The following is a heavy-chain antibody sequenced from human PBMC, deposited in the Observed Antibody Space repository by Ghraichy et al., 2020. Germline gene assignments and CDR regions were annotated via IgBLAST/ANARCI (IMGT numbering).Heavy chain of an antibody. V-gene: IGHV3-33*01. CDR1: GFTFSSYG. Sequence: GGSLRLSCAASGFTFSSYGMHWVRQAPGKGLEWVAVIWYDGSNKYYADSVKGRFTISRDNSKNTLYLQMNSLRAEDTAVYYCARDHRPPPWGYYGMDVWGQGTTVTVSS. CDR3: ARDHRPPPWGYYGMDV. D-gene: IGHD3-16*01. J-gene: IGHJ6*02. CDR2: IWYDGSNK.